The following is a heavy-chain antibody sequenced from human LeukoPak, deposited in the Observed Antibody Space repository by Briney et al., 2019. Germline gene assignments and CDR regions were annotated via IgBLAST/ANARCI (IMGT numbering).Heavy chain of an antibody. J-gene: IGHJ4*02. CDR1: GFTFSSYA. D-gene: IGHD1-26*01. CDR2: ISYDGSNK. V-gene: IGHV3-30-3*01. CDR3: VNGFAGSSGGY. Sequence: GGSLRLSCAASGFTFSSYAMHWVRQAPGKGLEWVAVISYDGSNKYYADSVKGRFTISRDNSKNTLYLQMNSLRAEDTAVYYCVNGFAGSSGGYWGPGTLVTVSS.